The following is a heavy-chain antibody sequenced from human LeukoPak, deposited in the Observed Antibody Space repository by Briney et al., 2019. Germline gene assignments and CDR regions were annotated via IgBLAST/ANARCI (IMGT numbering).Heavy chain of an antibody. V-gene: IGHV4-34*01. Sequence: SETLSLTCAVYGGSFSGYYWTWIRQPPGRGLEWIGEINHRGNSNYKPSLESRVTMSVDTSKSQFSLKLDSVTAADTAVYYCGLSTTTVTTRTIDHWGQGTLVTVSS. CDR1: GGSFSGYY. CDR3: GLSTTTVTTRTIDH. D-gene: IGHD4-17*01. CDR2: INHRGNS. J-gene: IGHJ5*02.